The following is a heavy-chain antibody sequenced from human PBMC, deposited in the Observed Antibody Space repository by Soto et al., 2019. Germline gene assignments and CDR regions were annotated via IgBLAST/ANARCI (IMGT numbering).Heavy chain of an antibody. Sequence: PSETLSLTCTVSGGSISSSSYYWGWIRQPPGKGLEWIGSFYYSGSTYYNPSLKSRVTISVDTSKNQFSLKLSSVTAADTAVYYCASPGGSSSYADWGQGTLVTVSS. V-gene: IGHV4-39*01. CDR3: ASPGGSSSYAD. J-gene: IGHJ4*02. CDR1: GGSISSSSYY. D-gene: IGHD6-6*01. CDR2: FYYSGST.